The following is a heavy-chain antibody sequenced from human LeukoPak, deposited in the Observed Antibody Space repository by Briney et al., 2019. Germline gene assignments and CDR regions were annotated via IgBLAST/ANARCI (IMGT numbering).Heavy chain of an antibody. J-gene: IGHJ4*02. D-gene: IGHD1-26*01. CDR2: IHYSGST. CDR1: GGSISSYC. CDR3: ASDSFIVGATYPEY. Sequence: PSETLSLTCSVSGGSISSYCWSWIRQPPGKGLEWIGYIHYSGSTNYNPSLKSRVTISVDTSKNQFSLKLSSVTAADTAVYYCASDSFIVGATYPEYWGQGTLVTVSS. V-gene: IGHV4-59*08.